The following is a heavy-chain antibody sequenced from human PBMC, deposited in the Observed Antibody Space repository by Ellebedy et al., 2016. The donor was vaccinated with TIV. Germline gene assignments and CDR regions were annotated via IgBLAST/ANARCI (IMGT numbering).Heavy chain of an antibody. D-gene: IGHD3-3*02. CDR1: GASISSYY. CDR3: ARSGIRIFGETDVFDI. V-gene: IGHV4-59*01. Sequence: MPSETLSLTCNVSGASISSYYWSWIRQPPGKGLEWIGYMSYSGSTNYNPSLRSRITISADTSKNQFSLKLTSVTAADTAVYYCARSGIRIFGETDVFDIWGQGTMVTVSS. CDR2: MSYSGST. J-gene: IGHJ3*02.